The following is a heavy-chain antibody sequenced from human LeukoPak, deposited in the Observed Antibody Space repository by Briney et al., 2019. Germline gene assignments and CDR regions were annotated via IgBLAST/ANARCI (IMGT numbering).Heavy chain of an antibody. CDR2: ISYDGSNK. Sequence: GGSLRLSCAASGLTFRSYAMQWVRQAPGKGLEWVAVISYDGSNKYYADSVKGRFTISRDNSKNTLYLQMNSLRAEDTAVYYCVGLNYNSGSYRNYWGQGTLVTVSS. V-gene: IGHV3-30*04. J-gene: IGHJ4*02. CDR3: VGLNYNSGSYRNY. CDR1: GLTFRSYA. D-gene: IGHD3-10*01.